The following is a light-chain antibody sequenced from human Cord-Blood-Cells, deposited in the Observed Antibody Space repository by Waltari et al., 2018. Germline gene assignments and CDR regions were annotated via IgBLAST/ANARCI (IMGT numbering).Light chain of an antibody. CDR1: QSLLHSNGYNY. J-gene: IGKJ4*01. V-gene: IGKV2-28*01. CDR3: MQALQTPLT. Sequence: DIVMTTSPLSLPVTPGEPASISCSTSQSLLHSNGYNYLDWYLQKPGQSPQLLIYMGSNRASGVPDRFSGSGSGTDFTLKISRVEAEDVGVYYCMQALQTPLTFGGGTKVEIK. CDR2: MGS.